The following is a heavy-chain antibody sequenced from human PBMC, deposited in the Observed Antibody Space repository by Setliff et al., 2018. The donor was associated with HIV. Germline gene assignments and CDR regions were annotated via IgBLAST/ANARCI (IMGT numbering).Heavy chain of an antibody. Sequence: SETLSLTCTVSGGSVSTTSYSWGWIRQPPGKGLEWIGSIYYSGSTSYNPSLKSQVTISVDTSKNQFSLRVNSVTAADTAVYYCARQRKLNTAMAYDFDYWGQGTPVTVSS. J-gene: IGHJ4*02. CDR3: ARQRKLNTAMAYDFDY. CDR1: GGSVSTTSYS. CDR2: IYYSGST. D-gene: IGHD5-18*01. V-gene: IGHV4-39*01.